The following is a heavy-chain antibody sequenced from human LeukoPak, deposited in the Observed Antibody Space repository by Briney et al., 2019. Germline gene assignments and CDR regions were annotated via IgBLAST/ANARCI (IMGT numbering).Heavy chain of an antibody. D-gene: IGHD3-9*01. CDR2: ISGSGGST. V-gene: IGHV3-23*01. J-gene: IGHJ4*02. CDR1: GFTFSSYA. Sequence: GGSLRLSCAASGFTFSSYAMSWVRQAPGKGLEWVSSISGSGGSTYYADSVKGRFTISRDNSKNTLYLQMNSLRAAATAVYYCAKSARFDWYIDYWGQGTLVTVSS. CDR3: AKSARFDWYIDY.